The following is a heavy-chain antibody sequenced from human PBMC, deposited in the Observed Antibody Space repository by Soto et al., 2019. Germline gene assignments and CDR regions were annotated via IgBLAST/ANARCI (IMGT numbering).Heavy chain of an antibody. J-gene: IGHJ6*02. CDR1: GFTFNNYG. CDR2: IWNDGNGY. Sequence: QSGGSLRFSCAASGFTFNNYGMHWVRQAPGKGLEWVAVIWNDGNGYYYANSVKGRFTISRDNSKNTLYLQMSSLRVEDTAVYYCARRQISPPSRGAASARGGMDVWGQGTTVTVSS. CDR3: ARRQISPPSRGAASARGGMDV. V-gene: IGHV3-33*01. D-gene: IGHD6-13*01.